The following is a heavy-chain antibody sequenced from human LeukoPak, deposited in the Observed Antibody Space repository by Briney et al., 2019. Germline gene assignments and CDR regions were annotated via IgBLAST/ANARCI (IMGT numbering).Heavy chain of an antibody. CDR3: AKDMFGELSDGWDP. CDR1: GFTFSSYA. D-gene: IGHD3-10*02. J-gene: IGHJ5*02. V-gene: IGHV3-23*01. CDR2: ISGSGGST. Sequence: GGSLRLSCAASGFTFSSYAMSWVRQAPGKGLEWVSAISGSGGSTYYADSVKGRFTISRDNSKNTLYLQMNSLRAGDTAVYYCAKDMFGELSDGWDPWGQGTLVTVSS.